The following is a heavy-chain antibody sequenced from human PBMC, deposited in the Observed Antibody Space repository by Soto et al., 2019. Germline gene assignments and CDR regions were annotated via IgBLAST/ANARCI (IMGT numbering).Heavy chain of an antibody. V-gene: IGHV1-69*13. D-gene: IGHD4-4*01. Sequence: SVKVSCKASGGTFSSYAISWVRQAPGQGLEWMGGIIPIFSTANYAQKFQGRVTITADESTSTAYMELSSLRSEDTAVYYCARGPNDYSNFDYWGQGTLVTVSS. CDR2: IIPIFSTA. J-gene: IGHJ4*02. CDR1: GGTFSSYA. CDR3: ARGPNDYSNFDY.